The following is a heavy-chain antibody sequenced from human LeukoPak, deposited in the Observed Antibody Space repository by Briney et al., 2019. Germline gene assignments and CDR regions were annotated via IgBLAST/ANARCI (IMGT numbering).Heavy chain of an antibody. Sequence: PSETLSLTCTVSGGSISSGYYWGWIRQPPGKGLEWIGSIYHSGSTYYNPSLKSRVTISVDTSKNQFSLKLSSVTAADTAVYYCARDITMVRGVSYWGQGTLVTVSS. V-gene: IGHV4-38-2*02. CDR3: ARDITMVRGVSY. D-gene: IGHD3-10*01. CDR2: IYHSGST. J-gene: IGHJ4*02. CDR1: GGSISSGYY.